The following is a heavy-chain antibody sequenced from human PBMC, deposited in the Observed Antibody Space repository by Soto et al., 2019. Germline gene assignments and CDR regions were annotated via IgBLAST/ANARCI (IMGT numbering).Heavy chain of an antibody. J-gene: IGHJ4*02. D-gene: IGHD6-13*01. Sequence: GLTRRRSWAASRITLGAYVMHWVRQAPGQGLEWVSGIRGCSGSIGWAGSVKCRFTISRGNDKNSIYLQRNSLTAADTALEYCAKVPSSSWAGPSLVGYWGQGPLVA. CDR1: RITLGAYV. V-gene: IGHV3-9*01. CDR2: IRGCSGSI. CDR3: AKVPSSSWAGPSLVGY.